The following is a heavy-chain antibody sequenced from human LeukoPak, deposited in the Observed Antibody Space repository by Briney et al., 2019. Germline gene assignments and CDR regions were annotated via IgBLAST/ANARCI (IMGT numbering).Heavy chain of an antibody. CDR2: INWNGGST. CDR3: ASSVATVITGGFDI. V-gene: IGHV3-20*04. J-gene: IGHJ3*02. Sequence: GGSLRLSCAASGFTFSTYAMSWVRQAPGKGLEWVSGINWNGGSTGYADSVKGRFTISRDNAKNSLYLQMNSLRAEDTALYYCASSVATVITGGFDIWGQGTMVTVSS. CDR1: GFTFSTYA. D-gene: IGHD4-17*01.